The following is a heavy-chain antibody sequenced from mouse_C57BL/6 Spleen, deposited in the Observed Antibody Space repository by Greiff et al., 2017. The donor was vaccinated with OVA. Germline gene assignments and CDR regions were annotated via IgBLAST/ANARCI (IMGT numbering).Heavy chain of an antibody. V-gene: IGHV1-82*01. CDR2: IYPGDGDT. CDR1: GYAFSSSW. CDR3: APNYYGSSHWYCDV. D-gene: IGHD1-1*01. Sequence: VQLQQSGPELVKPGASVKISCKASGYAFSSSWMNWVKQRPGKGLEWIGRIYPGDGDTNYNGKFKGKATLTADKSSSTAYMQLSSLTSEDSAVYFCAPNYYGSSHWYCDVWGTGTTVTVSS. J-gene: IGHJ1*03.